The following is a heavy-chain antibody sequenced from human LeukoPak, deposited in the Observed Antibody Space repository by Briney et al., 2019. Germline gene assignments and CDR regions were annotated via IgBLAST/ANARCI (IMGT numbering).Heavy chain of an antibody. V-gene: IGHV3-21*01. D-gene: IGHD5-24*01. CDR1: GFTFSSYS. CDR3: AGGRWLHSSDY. J-gene: IGHJ4*02. Sequence: PRGSLRLSCAASGFTFSSYSMNWVRQAPGQGLEWVSSISSSSSYIYYANSVKGRFTISRDNAKTSRYLQMNSLRAEDTAVYYCAGGRWLHSSDYWGQGTLVTVSS. CDR2: ISSSSSYI.